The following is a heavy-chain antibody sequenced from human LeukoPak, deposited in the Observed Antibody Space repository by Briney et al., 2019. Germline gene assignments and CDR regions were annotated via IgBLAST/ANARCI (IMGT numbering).Heavy chain of an antibody. V-gene: IGHV3-30-3*01. CDR3: AREKSL. CDR1: GFTFSSYA. CDR2: ISYDGSNK. J-gene: IGHJ4*02. Sequence: PGRSLRLSCAASGFTFSSYAMHWVRQAPGKGLEWVAVISYDGSNKYYADSVKGRFTISRDNSKNTLYLQMNSLRAEDTAVYYCAREKSLWGQGTLVTVSS.